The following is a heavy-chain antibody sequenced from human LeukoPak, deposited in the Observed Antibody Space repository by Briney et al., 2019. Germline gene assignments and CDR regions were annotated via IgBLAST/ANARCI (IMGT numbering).Heavy chain of an antibody. CDR3: AHPTEYSSSWYGNWFDP. CDR2: ISASGGST. CDR1: GFTFSSYA. J-gene: IGHJ5*02. V-gene: IGHV3-23*01. Sequence: PGGSLRLSCAASGFTFSSYAMSWVRQAPGKGLEWVSAISASGGSTYYADSVKGRSTISRDNSKNTLYLQMNSLRAEDTAVYYCAHPTEYSSSWYGNWFDPWGQGTLVTVSS. D-gene: IGHD6-13*01.